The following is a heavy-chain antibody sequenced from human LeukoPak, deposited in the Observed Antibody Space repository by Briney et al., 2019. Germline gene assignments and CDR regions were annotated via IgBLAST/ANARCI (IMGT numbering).Heavy chain of an antibody. CDR1: GFTVSTNF. D-gene: IGHD2-21*02. J-gene: IGHJ2*01. CDR3: VREGYCGGDCSSAWYFDL. Sequence: GGSLRLSCAASGFTVSTNFMSWVRQAPGKGLEWVSVIYAGGDTYYADSVKGRFTISRDSAKNTLYLQMNSLRAEDTAVYYCVREGYCGGDCSSAWYFDLWGRGTLVTVSS. V-gene: IGHV3-53*01. CDR2: IYAGGDT.